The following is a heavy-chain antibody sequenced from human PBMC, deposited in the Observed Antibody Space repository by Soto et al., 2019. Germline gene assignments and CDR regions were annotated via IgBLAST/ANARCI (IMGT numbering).Heavy chain of an antibody. CDR3: ARDLGIAAAGTVGFDY. Sequence: QVQLVQSGAEVKKPGSSVKVSCKASGSTFSSYTISWVRQAPGQGLEWMGRIIPILGIANYAQKFQGRVTFTADKSTSTAYMELSSLRSEDTAVYYCARDLGIAAAGTVGFDYWGQGTLVTVSS. CDR1: GSTFSSYT. D-gene: IGHD6-13*01. V-gene: IGHV1-69*08. J-gene: IGHJ4*02. CDR2: IIPILGIA.